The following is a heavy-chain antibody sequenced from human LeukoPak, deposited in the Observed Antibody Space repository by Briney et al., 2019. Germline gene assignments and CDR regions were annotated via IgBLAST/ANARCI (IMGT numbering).Heavy chain of an antibody. CDR2: ISYDGSNK. CDR3: AKDNPRGNDFWSGFRYYYGMDV. D-gene: IGHD3-3*01. Sequence: GRSLRLSCAASGFTFSSYGMHWVRQAPGKGLEWVAVISYDGSNKYYADTVKGRFTISRDNSKNTLYLQMNSLRAEDTAVYYCAKDNPRGNDFWSGFRYYYGMDVWGQGTTVTVS. J-gene: IGHJ6*02. V-gene: IGHV3-30*18. CDR1: GFTFSSYG.